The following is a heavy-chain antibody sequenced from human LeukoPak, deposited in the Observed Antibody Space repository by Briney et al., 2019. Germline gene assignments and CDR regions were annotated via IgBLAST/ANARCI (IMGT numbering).Heavy chain of an antibody. J-gene: IGHJ6*03. Sequence: GASVKVSCKASGGTFSSYAISWVRQAPGQGLEWMGGIIPIFGTANYAQKFQGRVTITADESTSTAYMELSSLRSEDTAVYYCARAPRPDYYYYYYMDVWGKGTTVTISS. CDR2: IIPIFGTA. CDR3: ARAPRPDYYYYYYMDV. V-gene: IGHV1-69*13. D-gene: IGHD1-1*01. CDR1: GGTFSSYA.